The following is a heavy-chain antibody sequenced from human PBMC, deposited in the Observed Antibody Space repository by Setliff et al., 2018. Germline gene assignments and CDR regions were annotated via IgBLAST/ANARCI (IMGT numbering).Heavy chain of an antibody. CDR2: IKQDGSET. J-gene: IGHJ4*02. V-gene: IGHV3-7*03. CDR3: VHSYRGYDDYHDY. Sequence: PGGYLGPHCAVSGFTVSRDYMSWVRQAPGKGLEWVANIKQDGSETYYGGSVKGRFTISRDNAKNSLYLQMNSLRVEDTAVYYCVHSYRGYDDYHDYWGQGTLVTVSS. D-gene: IGHD3-16*02. CDR1: GFTVSRDY.